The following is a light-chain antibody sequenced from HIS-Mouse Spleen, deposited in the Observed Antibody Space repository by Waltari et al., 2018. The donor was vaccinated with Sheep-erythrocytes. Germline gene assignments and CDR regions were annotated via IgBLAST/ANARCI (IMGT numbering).Light chain of an antibody. J-gene: IGKJ2*01. V-gene: IGKV1-6*01. CDR1: QGTRND. Sequence: IQMTQSPFSLSASVGDSVPITCRASQGTRNDLGWYQQKPGKAPKLLIDAASSLQSGVPSRFSGSGSGTDFTLTISSLQPEDFATYYCLQDYNYPYTFGQGTKLEIK. CDR2: AAS. CDR3: LQDYNYPYT.